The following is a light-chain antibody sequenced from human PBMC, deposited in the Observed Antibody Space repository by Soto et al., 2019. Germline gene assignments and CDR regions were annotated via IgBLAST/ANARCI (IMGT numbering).Light chain of an antibody. J-gene: IGLJ1*01. V-gene: IGLV2-18*01. CDR3: SLYSSNGSLI. Sequence: QSVLTQPPSVSGSPGQSVTISCTATTTDIDNYDSVSWYQQAPGTAPKLIIYDVNNRPSGAPDRFSRSTSGNTASLTISGLQADDETDYFCSLYSSNGSLIFGPGTKLTVL. CDR1: TTDIDNYDS. CDR2: DVN.